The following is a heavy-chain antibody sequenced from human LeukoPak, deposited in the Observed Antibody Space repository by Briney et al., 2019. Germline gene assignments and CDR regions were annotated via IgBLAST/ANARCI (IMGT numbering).Heavy chain of an antibody. CDR2: IYSGGGT. D-gene: IGHD4-11*01. J-gene: IGHJ4*02. CDR3: ARGPTFDC. Sequence: PGGSLRLSCAASGFPFSDSYMTWVRQAPGKGLEWVSVIYSGGGTSYADSVKGRFTISRDNSKNTLYLQMNSLRVEDTAAYFCARGPTFDCWGQGTLLTVSS. V-gene: IGHV3-53*01. CDR1: GFPFSDSY.